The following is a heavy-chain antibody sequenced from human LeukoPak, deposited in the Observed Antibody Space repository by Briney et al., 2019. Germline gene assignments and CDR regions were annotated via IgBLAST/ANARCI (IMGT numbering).Heavy chain of an antibody. CDR1: GGSVSSGGYS. D-gene: IGHD3-22*01. CDR3: ARYYYDSSGYFRYFDS. J-gene: IGHJ4*02. CDR2: IYHSGST. Sequence: PSETLSLTRAVSGGSVSSGGYSWSWIRQPPGKGLEWIEFIYHSGSTYHNPSLKSRVTISVDRAKNQFSLNLSSVTAADTAVYYCARYYYDSSGYFRYFDSWGQGTLVTVSS. V-gene: IGHV4-30-2*01.